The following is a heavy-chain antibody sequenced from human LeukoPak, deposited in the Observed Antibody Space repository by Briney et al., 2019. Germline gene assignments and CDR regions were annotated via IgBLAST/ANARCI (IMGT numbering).Heavy chain of an antibody. Sequence: GGSLRLSCAASGFTVSSNYMSWVRQAPGKGLEWVSVIYSGGSTYYADSVKGRFTISRDNSKNTLYLQMNSLRAEDTAEYYCARDPYSGSYSYYYYYGMDVWGQGTRSPSP. J-gene: IGHJ6*02. CDR2: IYSGGST. D-gene: IGHD1-26*01. CDR3: ARDPYSGSYSYYYYYGMDV. CDR1: GFTVSSNY. V-gene: IGHV3-53*01.